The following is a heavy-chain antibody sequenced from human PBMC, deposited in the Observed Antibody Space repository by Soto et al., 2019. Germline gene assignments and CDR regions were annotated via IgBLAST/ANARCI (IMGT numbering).Heavy chain of an antibody. J-gene: IGHJ6*02. D-gene: IGHD6-13*01. V-gene: IGHV1-69*13. CDR1: GGTFSSYA. Sequence: SVKVSCKASGGTFSSYAISWVRQAPGQGLEWMGGIIPIFGTANYAQKFQGRVTITADESTSTAYMELSSMRSDDTAVYYCARRAAAAYDYYYYYGMDVWGQGTTVTVSS. CDR3: ARRAAAAYDYYYYYGMDV. CDR2: IIPIFGTA.